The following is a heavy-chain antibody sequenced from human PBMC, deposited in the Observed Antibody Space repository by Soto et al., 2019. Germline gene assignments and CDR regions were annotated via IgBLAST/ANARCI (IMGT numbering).Heavy chain of an antibody. V-gene: IGHV3-23*01. J-gene: IGHJ4*02. Sequence: GGSLRLSCAASGFTFSSYAMSWVRQAPGKGLEWVSVISGSGGSTNYADSVKGRFTISRDNSKNTLYLQMNSLRAEDTAVYYCAKASYDILTGYSPDYWGQGTLVTVSS. CDR1: GFTFSSYA. CDR3: AKASYDILTGYSPDY. D-gene: IGHD3-9*01. CDR2: ISGSGGST.